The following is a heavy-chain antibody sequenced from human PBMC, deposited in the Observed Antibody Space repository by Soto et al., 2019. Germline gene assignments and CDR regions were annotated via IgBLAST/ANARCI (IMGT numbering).Heavy chain of an antibody. Sequence: ASVKVSCKASGGTFSSYAISWVRQAPGQGLEWMGGIIPIFGTANYAQKFQDRVTITADESTSTAYMELSSLRSEDTAVYYCARGERGYSYGYDAFDIWGQGTMVTVSS. D-gene: IGHD5-18*01. V-gene: IGHV1-69*13. J-gene: IGHJ3*02. CDR3: ARGERGYSYGYDAFDI. CDR2: IIPIFGTA. CDR1: GGTFSSYA.